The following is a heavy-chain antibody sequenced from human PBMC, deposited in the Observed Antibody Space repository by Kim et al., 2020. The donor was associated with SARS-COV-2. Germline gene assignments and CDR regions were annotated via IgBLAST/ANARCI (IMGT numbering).Heavy chain of an antibody. D-gene: IGHD3-3*01. J-gene: IGHJ5*02. CDR3: ARVLGAITIFGVVIVNWFDP. CDR2: IYYSGST. CDR1: GGSISSGGYY. V-gene: IGHV4-31*03. Sequence: SETLSLTCTVSGGSISSGGYYWSWIRQHPGKGLEWIGYIYYSGSTYYNPSLKSRVNISVDTSKNQFSLKLSSVTAADTAVYYCARVLGAITIFGVVIVNWFDPWGQGTLVTVSS.